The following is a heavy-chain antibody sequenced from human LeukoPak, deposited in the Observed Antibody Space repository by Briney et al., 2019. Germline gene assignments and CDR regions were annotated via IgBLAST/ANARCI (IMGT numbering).Heavy chain of an antibody. D-gene: IGHD1-1*01. V-gene: IGHV3-30*02. Sequence: GGSLRLSCAASGFTFSSYGMHWVRQAPGKGLEWVAFIRYDGSNKYYADSVKGRFTISRDNAKNSLYLQMNSLRGEDTALYYCARGGLIQRHAFDIWGQGTMVTVSS. J-gene: IGHJ3*02. CDR3: ARGGLIQRHAFDI. CDR2: IRYDGSNK. CDR1: GFTFSSYG.